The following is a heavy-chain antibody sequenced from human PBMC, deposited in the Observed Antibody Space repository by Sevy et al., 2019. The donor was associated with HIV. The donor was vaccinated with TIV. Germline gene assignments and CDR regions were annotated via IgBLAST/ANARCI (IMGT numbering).Heavy chain of an antibody. Sequence: SETLSLTCTVSGGSISSYYWSWIRQPPGNGLEWIGYIYYSGSTNYNPSLKSRVTISVDTSKNQFSLKLSSVTAADTAVYYCARASPYYDFWTPFPRGDYYYYGMDVWGQGTPVTVSS. CDR1: GGSISSYY. CDR2: IYYSGST. CDR3: ARASPYYDFWTPFPRGDYYYYGMDV. J-gene: IGHJ6*02. V-gene: IGHV4-59*01. D-gene: IGHD3-3*01.